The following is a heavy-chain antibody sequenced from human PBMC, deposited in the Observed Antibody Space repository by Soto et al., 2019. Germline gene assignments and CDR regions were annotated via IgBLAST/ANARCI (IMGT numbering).Heavy chain of an antibody. Sequence: AASVKVSCKASGYTFTGNYMHWVRQAPGQGLEWMGWINPNSGGTNYAQKFQGRVTMTRDTSISTAYMELSRLRSDDTAVYYCAREDIVVAPVVIAVRAFDVWGQGTMVTVS. CDR3: AREDIVVAPVVIAVRAFDV. V-gene: IGHV1-2*02. CDR1: GYTFTGNY. D-gene: IGHD2-2*02. CDR2: INPNSGGT. J-gene: IGHJ3*01.